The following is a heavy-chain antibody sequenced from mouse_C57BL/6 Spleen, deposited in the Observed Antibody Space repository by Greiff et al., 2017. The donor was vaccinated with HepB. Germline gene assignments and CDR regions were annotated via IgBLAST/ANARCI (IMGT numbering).Heavy chain of an antibody. V-gene: IGHV1-82*01. J-gene: IGHJ2*01. D-gene: IGHD2-1*01. CDR3: SVYGNHDY. CDR1: GYAFSTSW. Sequence: VQLQESGPDLVKPGASVKISCKASGYAFSTSWMNWVKQRPGKGLEWIGRIYPGDGDTQYNGKFKGKATLTADKSSSTAYMELSSLTSEDSAVYFCSVYGNHDYWGQGTTLTVSS. CDR2: IYPGDGDT.